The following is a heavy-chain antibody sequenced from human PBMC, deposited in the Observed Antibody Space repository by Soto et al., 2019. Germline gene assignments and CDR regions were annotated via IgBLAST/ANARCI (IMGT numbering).Heavy chain of an antibody. CDR1: GFTFSTYA. D-gene: IGHD2-2*01. CDR2: ISSSGYTV. Sequence: PGGSLRLSCAASGFTFSTYAMTWVRQAPGKGLEWVSYISSSGYTVYYADSVKGRFTISRDNTRNSLYLQMNSLRDEDTALYYCVRYCSTTLCNGVATRTFDYWGQGTLVTVSS. J-gene: IGHJ4*02. CDR3: VRYCSTTLCNGVATRTFDY. V-gene: IGHV3-48*02.